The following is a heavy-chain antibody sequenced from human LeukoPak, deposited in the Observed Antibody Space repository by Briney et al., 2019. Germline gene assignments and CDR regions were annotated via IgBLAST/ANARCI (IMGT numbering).Heavy chain of an antibody. J-gene: IGHJ5*02. D-gene: IGHD6-13*01. V-gene: IGHV1-18*01. CDR3: ARDGIIAAAGPNWFDP. CDR1: GYTFTSYD. CDR2: ISAYNGNT. Sequence: ASVKVSCKASGYTFTSYDINWVRQAPGQGLEWMGWISAYNGNTNYAQKLQGRVTLTTDTSTSTAYMEMRSLRSDDTAVYYCARDGIIAAAGPNWFDPWGQGTLVTVSS.